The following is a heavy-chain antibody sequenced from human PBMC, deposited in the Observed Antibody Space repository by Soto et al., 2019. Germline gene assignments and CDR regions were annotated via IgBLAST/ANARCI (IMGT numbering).Heavy chain of an antibody. D-gene: IGHD3-3*01. V-gene: IGHV4-59*08. CDR3: AKAITIFGPIDY. CDR1: GGSISSYY. Sequence: QVQLQESGPGLVKPSETLSLTCTVSGGSISSYYWSWIRQPPGKGLEWIGYIYYSGSTNYNPSLNSRVTISVDTSKNQFSLKLSSVTAADTAVYYCAKAITIFGPIDYWGQGTLVTVSS. CDR2: IYYSGST. J-gene: IGHJ4*02.